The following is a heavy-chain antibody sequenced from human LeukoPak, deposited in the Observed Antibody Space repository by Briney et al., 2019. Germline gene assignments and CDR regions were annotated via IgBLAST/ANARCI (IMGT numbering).Heavy chain of an antibody. D-gene: IGHD1-26*01. CDR3: AKFDTGSYSDYYYYMDV. CDR2: IRYDGSNK. Sequence: GGSLRLSCTASGFTFSSYGMHWVRQAPGKGLEWVAFIRYDGSNKYYADSVKGRFTISRDNSKNTLYLQMNSLRAEDTAVYYCAKFDTGSYSDYYYYMDVWGKGTTVTIPS. V-gene: IGHV3-30*02. J-gene: IGHJ6*03. CDR1: GFTFSSYG.